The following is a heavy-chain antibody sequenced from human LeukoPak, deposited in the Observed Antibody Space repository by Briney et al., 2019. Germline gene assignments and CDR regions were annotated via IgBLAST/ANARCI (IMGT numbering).Heavy chain of an antibody. CDR2: ISPSGSTK. CDR3: TKLAVASADS. J-gene: IGHJ4*02. CDR1: GFSFSSYE. D-gene: IGHD6-19*01. Sequence: PGESLRLSCAASGFSFSSYEMNWVRQAPGKGLEWVSNISPSGSTKYYADSVKGRFTISRDNAKNSLYLQMNNLRAGDTGVYYCTKLAVASADSWGQGTLVTVSS. V-gene: IGHV3-48*03.